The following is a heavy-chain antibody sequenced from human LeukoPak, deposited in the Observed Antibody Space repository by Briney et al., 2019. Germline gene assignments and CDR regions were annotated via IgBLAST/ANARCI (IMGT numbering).Heavy chain of an antibody. CDR2: ISGSGGST. V-gene: IGHV3-23*01. CDR3: AKARGSDCSSTSCYTAFDY. J-gene: IGHJ4*02. D-gene: IGHD2-2*02. Sequence: GGSLRLSCTASGFTFSTYAMSWVRQAPGKGLEWVSAISGSGGSTCYADSVKGRFTISRDNSKNTLYLQMNSLRAEDTAVYYCAKARGSDCSSTSCYTAFDYWGQGTLVTVSS. CDR1: GFTFSTYA.